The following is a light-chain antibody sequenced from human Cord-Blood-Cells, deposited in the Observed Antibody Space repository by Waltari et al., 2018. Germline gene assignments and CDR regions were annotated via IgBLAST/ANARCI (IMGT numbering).Light chain of an antibody. J-gene: IGKJ4*01. CDR2: GAS. Sequence: ETVLTQSPGTLSLSPGDRATLSCRASQSVSSSYLAWYQQKPGQAPGLLIYGASSRATGIPDRFSGSGSGTDFTLTISRLEPEDFAVYYCQQYGSSPLTFGGGTKVEIK. CDR1: QSVSSSY. CDR3: QQYGSSPLT. V-gene: IGKV3-20*01.